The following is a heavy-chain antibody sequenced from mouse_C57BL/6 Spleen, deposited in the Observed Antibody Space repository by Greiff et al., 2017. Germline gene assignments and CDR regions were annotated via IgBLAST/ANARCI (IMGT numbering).Heavy chain of an antibody. CDR1: GYTFTSYW. CDR3: TGDYDGWYFDV. D-gene: IGHD2-4*01. V-gene: IGHV1-5*01. J-gene: IGHJ1*03. CDR2: IYPGNSDT. Sequence: VQLQQSGTVLARPGASVKMSCKTSGYTFTSYWMHWVKQRPGQGLEWIGAIYPGNSDTSYNQKFKGKAKLTAVTSASTAYMELSSLTNEDSAVYYWTGDYDGWYFDVWGTGTTVTVSS.